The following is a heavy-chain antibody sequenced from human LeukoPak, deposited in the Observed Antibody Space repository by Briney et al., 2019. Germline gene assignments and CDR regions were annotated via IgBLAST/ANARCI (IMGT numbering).Heavy chain of an antibody. CDR1: GFTFDDYA. CDR2: ISWNSGSI. CDR3: AKDIAPYYYDSSGYFSY. V-gene: IGHV3-9*01. Sequence: PGGSLRLSCAASGFTFDDYAMHWVRHAPGQGIELVSVISWNSGSIGYADSVESRFTISRDNAENYLYLLMITYSAEATPVYYCAKDIAPYYYDSSGYFSYWSEGTLPTVPS. J-gene: IGHJ4*02. D-gene: IGHD3-22*01.